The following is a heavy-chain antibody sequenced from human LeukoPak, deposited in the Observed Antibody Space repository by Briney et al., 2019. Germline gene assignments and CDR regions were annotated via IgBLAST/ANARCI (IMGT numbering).Heavy chain of an antibody. Sequence: ASVKDSCKASGYTFTGYNMHWVRQAPGQGLEWMGWINPNSGGTNYAQKFQGRVTMTRDTSISTAYMELSRLRSDDTAEYYCAREWYYDSSGYDDAFDIWGQGTMVTVSS. CDR1: GYTFTGYN. D-gene: IGHD3-22*01. CDR2: INPNSGGT. J-gene: IGHJ3*02. CDR3: AREWYYDSSGYDDAFDI. V-gene: IGHV1-2*02.